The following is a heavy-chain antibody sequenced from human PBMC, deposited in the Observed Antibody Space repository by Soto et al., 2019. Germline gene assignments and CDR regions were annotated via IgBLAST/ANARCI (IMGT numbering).Heavy chain of an antibody. D-gene: IGHD1-1*01. CDR2: ISYDGSNK. CDR3: AIDLVNEPIS. CDR1: GFTFSSYG. J-gene: IGHJ5*02. Sequence: QVQLVESGGGVVQPGRSLRLSCAASGFTFSSYGMHWVRQAPGKGLEWVAVISYDGSNKYYADSVKGRFTISRDNSKNTLYRQMNSLRAEDTAVYYCAIDLVNEPISWGQGTLVTVSS. V-gene: IGHV3-30*03.